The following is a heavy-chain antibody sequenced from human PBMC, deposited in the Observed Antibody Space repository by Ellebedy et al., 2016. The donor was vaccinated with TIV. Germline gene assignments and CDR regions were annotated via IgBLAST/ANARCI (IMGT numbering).Heavy chain of an antibody. CDR1: GGSFSGYY. Sequence: SETLSLTXAVYGGSFSGYYWSWIRQPPGKGLEWIGEINHSGSTNYNPSLKSRVTISVDTSKNQFSLKLSSVTAADTAVYYCARGVSDTYYYDSSGLSPGHYFDYWGQGTLVTVSS. V-gene: IGHV4-34*01. D-gene: IGHD3-22*01. J-gene: IGHJ4*02. CDR3: ARGVSDTYYYDSSGLSPGHYFDY. CDR2: INHSGST.